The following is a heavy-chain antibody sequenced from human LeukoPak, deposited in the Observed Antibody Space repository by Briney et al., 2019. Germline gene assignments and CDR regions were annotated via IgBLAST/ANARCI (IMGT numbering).Heavy chain of an antibody. CDR1: GYTLTELS. Sequence: ASVKVSCVVSGYTLTELSMYWVRHAPGKGLEWMGGSDPEDGETIYAQKFQGRVTMTEDTSTDTAYNELNSMISEDTAVYYCATASEYYYDSSGYCYFDYWGQGTLVTVSS. CDR3: ATASEYYYDSSGYCYFDY. D-gene: IGHD3-22*01. CDR2: SDPEDGET. J-gene: IGHJ4*02. V-gene: IGHV1-24*01.